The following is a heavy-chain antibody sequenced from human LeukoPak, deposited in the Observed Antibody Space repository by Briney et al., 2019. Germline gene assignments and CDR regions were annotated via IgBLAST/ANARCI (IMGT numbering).Heavy chain of an antibody. D-gene: IGHD4-11*01. CDR3: TVGPHHYFDS. CDR2: ISYSGST. V-gene: IGHV4-31*03. J-gene: IGHJ4*02. CDR1: GGSINSGGYY. Sequence: SQTLSLTCTVSGGSINSGGYYWSWIRQHPGKGLEWTGYISYSGSTYYNPSLKSRVTISLDTSKNQFSLRLSSVSAADTSVYFCTVGPHHYFDSWGQGTRVTVSS.